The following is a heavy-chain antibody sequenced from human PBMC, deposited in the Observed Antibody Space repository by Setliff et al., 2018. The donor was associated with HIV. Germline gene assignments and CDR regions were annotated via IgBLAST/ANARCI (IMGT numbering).Heavy chain of an antibody. CDR2: ISGSGRTV. J-gene: IGHJ4*02. CDR1: GFTFDKYG. D-gene: IGHD2-8*01. Sequence: PGGSLRLSCAASGFTFDKYGMTWVRQAPGKGLEWVSSISGSGRTVYYADSVKGRFTISRDNSKNTLYLQMNSLRAEDTAVYYCARTEEWWRPFDYWGQGTLVTVSS. V-gene: IGHV3-23*01. CDR3: ARTEEWWRPFDY.